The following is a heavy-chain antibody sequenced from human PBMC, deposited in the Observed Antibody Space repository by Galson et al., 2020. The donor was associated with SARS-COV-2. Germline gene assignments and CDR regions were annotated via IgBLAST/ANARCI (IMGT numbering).Heavy chain of an antibody. Sequence: GESLKISCVASGFKFSDYYMSWIRQAPGRGLEWVSYTTHRGTTVYYADSVKGRFAISRDNAKNSVFLHMNGLRVEDTAVYYCVRFSYNILAGLGSFDYWGQGTVVTVST. CDR1: GFKFSDYY. CDR3: VRFSYNILAGLGSFDY. CDR2: TTHRGTTV. V-gene: IGHV3-11*04. J-gene: IGHJ4*02. D-gene: IGHD3-9*01.